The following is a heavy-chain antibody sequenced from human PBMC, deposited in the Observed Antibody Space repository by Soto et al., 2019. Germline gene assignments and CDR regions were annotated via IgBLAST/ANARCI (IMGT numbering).Heavy chain of an antibody. CDR1: GFTFSSYT. V-gene: IGHV3-48*02. CDR2: ISSSTSTI. CDR3: ARERIAFGGEAYDF. D-gene: IGHD3-16*01. J-gene: IGHJ3*01. Sequence: TGGSLRLSCAASGFTFSSYTMNWVRLAPGKGLEWVSYISSSTSTIKYADSVKGRFTISRDNAKNSLYLQMNSLRDEDTAVYYCARERIAFGGEAYDFSAQGTIDTGSS.